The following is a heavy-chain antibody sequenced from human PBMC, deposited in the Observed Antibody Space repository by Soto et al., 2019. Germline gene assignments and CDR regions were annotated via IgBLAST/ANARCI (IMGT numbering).Heavy chain of an antibody. D-gene: IGHD3-22*01. V-gene: IGHV3-33*03. CDR1: GFTFSTYS. Sequence: GGSLRLSCAASGFTFSTYSMHWVRQAPGKGLEWVTLTWHDGSNKYYADSVKGRITISRDNAKNTLYLQMNSLRSEDTAVYYCAGDSSGYSYDAFDIWGQGTMVTVSS. J-gene: IGHJ3*02. CDR3: AGDSSGYSYDAFDI. CDR2: TWHDGSNK.